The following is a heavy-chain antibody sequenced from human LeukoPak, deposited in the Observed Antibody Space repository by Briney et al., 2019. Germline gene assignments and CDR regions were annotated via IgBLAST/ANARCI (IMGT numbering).Heavy chain of an antibody. D-gene: IGHD4-11*01. CDR3: TRHDTVIRGWFDP. CDR1: GFTFSSYS. Sequence: AGGSLRLSCAASGFTFSSYSMNWVRQAPGKGLEWLSYISSSSNTIYYADSVEGRFTISRDNAKDSLYLQMNSLRDEDTAVYYCTRHDTVIRGWFDPWGQGTRVTVSS. J-gene: IGHJ5*02. CDR2: ISSSSNTI. V-gene: IGHV3-48*02.